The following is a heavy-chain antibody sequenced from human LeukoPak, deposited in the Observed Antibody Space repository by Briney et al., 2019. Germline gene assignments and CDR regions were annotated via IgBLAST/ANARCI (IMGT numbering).Heavy chain of an antibody. Sequence: PSETLSLTCTVSGGSISSSSYYWGWIRHPPGKGLEWIGSIYYSGSTYYNPSLKSRVTISVDTSKNQFSLKLSSVTAADTAVYYCAGYYRGVIPYWGQGTLVTVSS. CDR3: AGYYRGVIPY. CDR2: IYYSGST. J-gene: IGHJ4*02. D-gene: IGHD3-10*01. V-gene: IGHV4-39*07. CDR1: GGSISSSSYY.